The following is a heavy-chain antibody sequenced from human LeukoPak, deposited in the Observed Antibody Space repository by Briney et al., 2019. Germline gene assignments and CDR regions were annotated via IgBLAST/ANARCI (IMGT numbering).Heavy chain of an antibody. CDR2: IYYSGST. V-gene: IGHV4-31*03. Sequence: PSETLSLTCTVSGGSISSGGYYWSWIRQHPGKGLEWIGYIYYSGSTYYNPSLKSRVTISIDTSKNQFSLKLSSVTAADTAVYYCARVTQGSSSFFDYWGQGTLVTVSS. D-gene: IGHD6-6*01. CDR1: GGSISSGGYY. J-gene: IGHJ4*02. CDR3: ARVTQGSSSFFDY.